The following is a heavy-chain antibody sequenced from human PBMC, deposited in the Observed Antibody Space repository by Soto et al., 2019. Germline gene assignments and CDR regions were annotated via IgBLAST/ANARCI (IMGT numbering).Heavy chain of an antibody. V-gene: IGHV1-8*01. CDR1: GYTFTSYD. CDR2: MNPNSGNT. Sequence: QVQLVQSGAEVKKPGASVKVSCKASGYTFTSYDINWVRQATGQGLEWMGWMNPNSGNTGYAQKFQARVTMTRNTSISTAYIEPSSLRSEDTAVYSCARRNAYHSYSYMDVWGKWTTVTVSS. CDR3: ARRNAYHSYSYMDV. J-gene: IGHJ6*03.